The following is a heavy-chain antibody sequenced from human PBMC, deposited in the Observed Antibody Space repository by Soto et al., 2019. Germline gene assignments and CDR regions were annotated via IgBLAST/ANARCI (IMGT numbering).Heavy chain of an antibody. D-gene: IGHD6-6*01. V-gene: IGHV1-46*01. Sequence: QVQLVQSGAEVKKPGASVKVSCKASGYTFTSYYMHWVRQAPGQGLEWMGIINPSGGSTSYAQKFQGRVTMTRDTSTSTVYMELSSLRSEDTAVYYCAREGGAYEAARHHYYYYYGMDVWGQGTTVTVSS. CDR1: GYTFTSYY. CDR3: AREGGAYEAARHHYYYYYGMDV. CDR2: INPSGGST. J-gene: IGHJ6*02.